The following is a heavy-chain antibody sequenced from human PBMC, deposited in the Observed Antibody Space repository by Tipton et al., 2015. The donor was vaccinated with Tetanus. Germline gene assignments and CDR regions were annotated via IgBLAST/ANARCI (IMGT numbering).Heavy chain of an antibody. CDR1: GFTLRTYS. Sequence: GSLRLSCAASGFTLRTYSMNWVRQAPGKGLEWISYISTTSNTILYADSVKGRFTISRDNGKNLLYLQMSSLRREDTAVYSCARGMAEASNCGGDCYSDYWGQGTLVTVSS. CDR3: ARGMAEASNCGGDCYSDY. V-gene: IGHV3-48*01. CDR2: ISTTSNTI. D-gene: IGHD2-21*02. J-gene: IGHJ4*02.